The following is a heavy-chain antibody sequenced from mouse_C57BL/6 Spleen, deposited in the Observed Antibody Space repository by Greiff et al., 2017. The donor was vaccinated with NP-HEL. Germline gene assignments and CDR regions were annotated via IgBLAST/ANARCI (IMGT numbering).Heavy chain of an antibody. CDR3: ARVYGSSYYYAMDY. J-gene: IGHJ4*01. CDR1: GYAFSSYW. V-gene: IGHV1-80*01. D-gene: IGHD1-1*01. CDR2: IYPGDGGT. Sequence: VQLQQSGAELVKPGASVKISCKASGYAFSSYWMNWVKQRPGKGLEWIGQIYPGDGGTNYNGKVKGKATRTADKSSSTAYMHLSSLTSDDSAVSFCARVYGSSYYYAMDYWDQGTSVTVSS.